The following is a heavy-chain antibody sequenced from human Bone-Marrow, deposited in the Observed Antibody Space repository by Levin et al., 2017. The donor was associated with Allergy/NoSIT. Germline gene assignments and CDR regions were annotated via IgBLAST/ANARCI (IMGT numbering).Heavy chain of an antibody. CDR1: GYTFTSYG. CDR2: ISPYNGNT. Sequence: GESLKISCQSSGYTFTSYGISWVRQAPGQGLEWMGWISPYNGNTNFAQKLQGRVAMTTDTSTSTAYMELRSLRSDDTAVYFCARDVYYYDTTTYLPFDYWGQGTQVTVSS. D-gene: IGHD3-22*01. V-gene: IGHV1-18*01. J-gene: IGHJ4*02. CDR3: ARDVYYYDTTTYLPFDY.